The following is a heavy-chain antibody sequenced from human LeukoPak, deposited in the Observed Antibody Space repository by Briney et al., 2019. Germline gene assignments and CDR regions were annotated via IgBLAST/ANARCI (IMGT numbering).Heavy chain of an antibody. Sequence: ASVKVSCKASGGTFSSYAISWVRQAPGQGLEWMGGIIPIFGTANYAQKFQGRVTITADESTSTAYMELSSLRSEDTAVYYCARQHTVTTGFDIWGQGTMVTVSS. V-gene: IGHV1-69*01. CDR3: ARQHTVTTGFDI. CDR1: GGTFSSYA. D-gene: IGHD4-17*01. CDR2: IIPIFGTA. J-gene: IGHJ3*02.